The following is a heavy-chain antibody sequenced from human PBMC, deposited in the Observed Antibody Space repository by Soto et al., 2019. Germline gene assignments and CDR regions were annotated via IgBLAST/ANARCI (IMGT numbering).Heavy chain of an antibody. J-gene: IGHJ6*01. Sequence: VGSLRLSCASSVFTFSSYAMHCVREAPGKWLEWVAVISYDGSNKYYADSVKGRFTISRDNSKNTLYLQMNSLRAEDTAVYYCARGSGGLLKYHYCMDVWGQGTTVIVS. CDR3: ARGSGGLLKYHYCMDV. CDR2: ISYDGSNK. CDR1: VFTFSSYA. D-gene: IGHD3-10*01. V-gene: IGHV3-30-3*01.